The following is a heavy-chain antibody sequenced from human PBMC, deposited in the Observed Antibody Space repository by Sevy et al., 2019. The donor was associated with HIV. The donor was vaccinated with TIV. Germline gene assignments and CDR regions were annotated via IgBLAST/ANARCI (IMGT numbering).Heavy chain of an antibody. CDR1: GFTFGSYW. V-gene: IGHV3-7*01. Sequence: GGSLRLSCAASGFTFGSYWMTWVRQAPGKGLEWVANIKEDGSGRLYVDSVRGRFTVSRDNAKKTLYLQMNNLRGEDTALYYCARLYSRSSGRGLDNWGQGALVTVSS. J-gene: IGHJ4*02. D-gene: IGHD6-6*01. CDR2: IKEDGSGR. CDR3: ARLYSRSSGRGLDN.